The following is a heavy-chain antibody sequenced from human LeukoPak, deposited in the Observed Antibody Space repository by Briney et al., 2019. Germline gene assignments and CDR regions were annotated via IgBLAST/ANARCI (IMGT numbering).Heavy chain of an antibody. Sequence: GGSLRLSCAASGLSVRSNYMTWVRQAPGKGLEWVAVIYSGGSTYYADSVKGRFTISRDNSKNTLYLQMNSLRAEDTAVYYCAKGWGSLDYWGQGTLVTVSS. CDR1: GLSVRSNY. V-gene: IGHV3-66*02. CDR2: IYSGGST. CDR3: AKGWGSLDY. J-gene: IGHJ4*02. D-gene: IGHD3-16*01.